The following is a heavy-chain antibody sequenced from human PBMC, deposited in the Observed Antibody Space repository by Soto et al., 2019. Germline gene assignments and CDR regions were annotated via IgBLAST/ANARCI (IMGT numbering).Heavy chain of an antibody. Sequence: QVQLQQWGAGLLKPSETLSLTCAVHGGSFSEYYWSWIRQPPGKGPEWIGEKNHSGSTNYNPSLKNRVNISLETSKNQFTVKLGSVTAADTAVYYCARGRGVVVATMRYFDHWGRGTQVTVSS. CDR3: ARGRGVVVATMRYFDH. CDR1: GGSFSEYY. CDR2: KNHSGST. J-gene: IGHJ2*01. V-gene: IGHV4-34*01. D-gene: IGHD5-12*01.